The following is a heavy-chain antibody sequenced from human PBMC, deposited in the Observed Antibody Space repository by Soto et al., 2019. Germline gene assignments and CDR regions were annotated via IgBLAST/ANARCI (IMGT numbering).Heavy chain of an antibody. J-gene: IGHJ5*02. V-gene: IGHV3-7*01. Sequence: VQLMESGGGLVQPGGSLRLSCAASGFTFTTWWMDWARQTPGKGLEWVANINQDGSQKNYVDSVKGRFTISRDNAKNSVYLRITSLTAEDSALYYCSRSLNAWGQGTLVTVSS. CDR3: SRSLNA. CDR2: INQDGSQK. CDR1: GFTFTTWW.